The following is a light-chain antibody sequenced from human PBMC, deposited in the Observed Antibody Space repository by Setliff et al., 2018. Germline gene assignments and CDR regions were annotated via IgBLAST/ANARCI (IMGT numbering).Light chain of an antibody. CDR2: SNN. V-gene: IGLV1-44*01. J-gene: IGLJ1*01. Sequence: QSVLTQPPSASGTPGQRVTISCSGSSSNIGSNTVNWYQQLPGMAPKLLMYSNNQRPSGVPDRFSGSKSGTSASLAISGLKSEDEADYYCASWDAKLNAYVFGIGTKVTVL. CDR1: SSNIGSNT. CDR3: ASWDAKLNAYV.